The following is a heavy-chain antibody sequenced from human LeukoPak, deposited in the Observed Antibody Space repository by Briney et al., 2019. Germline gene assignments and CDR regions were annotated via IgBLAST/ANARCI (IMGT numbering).Heavy chain of an antibody. D-gene: IGHD3-22*01. CDR2: IYYSGST. V-gene: IGHV4-39*07. CDR1: GDSISSSSSY. Sequence: PSETLSLTCTVSGDSISSSSSYWGWIRQPPGEGLEWIGSIYYSGSTYYNTSLKSRVTISRDTSKNQFSLKLSSVTAADTAVYFCARYDSSGRTFDFWGQGTLVTVSS. CDR3: ARYDSSGRTFDF. J-gene: IGHJ4*02.